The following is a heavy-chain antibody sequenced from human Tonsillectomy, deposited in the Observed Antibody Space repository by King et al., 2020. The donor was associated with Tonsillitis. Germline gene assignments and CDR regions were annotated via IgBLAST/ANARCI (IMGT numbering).Heavy chain of an antibody. CDR3: SNLLEFGVEGVEV. J-gene: IGHJ6*02. CDR1: GGSFSGYY. Sequence: VQLQQWGEGLLKPSETLSLTCAVYGGSFSGYYWSWIRQPPGKGLEWIGEINHSGSTNYNPSLKSRVTMSVDTSKNQFSLKLSSVTAADTAVYYCSNLLEFGVEGVEVGGQGTTVTVSS. D-gene: IGHD3-10*01. CDR2: INHSGST. V-gene: IGHV4-34*01.